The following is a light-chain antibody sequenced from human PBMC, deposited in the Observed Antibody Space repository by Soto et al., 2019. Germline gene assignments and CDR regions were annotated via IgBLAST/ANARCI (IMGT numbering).Light chain of an antibody. CDR3: LQRSNWPLT. J-gene: IGKJ4*01. V-gene: IGKV3-11*01. CDR2: DAS. CDR1: QSVNVF. Sequence: EIVLTQSPATLSLSPGESATLSCRASQSVNVFLDWLQQRPGQAPRLLIYDASKRAPGIPARFSGRGSETHFTLTISSLEPEDFGLYYCLQRSNWPLTFGGGTRWISN.